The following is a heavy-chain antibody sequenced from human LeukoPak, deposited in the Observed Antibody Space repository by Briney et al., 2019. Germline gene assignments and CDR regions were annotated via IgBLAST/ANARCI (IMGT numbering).Heavy chain of an antibody. CDR2: TYYRSKWYN. Sequence: SQTLSLTCAISGDSVSSNSAAWNWIRQFPSRGLEWLGRTYYRSKWYNDYAVPVKSRITINPDTSKNQFSLQLNSVTPEDTAVYYCARDRPPRASDAFDIWGQGTMVTVSS. J-gene: IGHJ3*02. V-gene: IGHV6-1*01. D-gene: IGHD5-12*01. CDR1: GDSVSSNSAA. CDR3: ARDRPPRASDAFDI.